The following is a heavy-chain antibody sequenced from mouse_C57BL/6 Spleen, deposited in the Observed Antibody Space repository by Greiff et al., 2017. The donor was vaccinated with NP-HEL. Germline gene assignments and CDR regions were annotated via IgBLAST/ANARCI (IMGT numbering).Heavy chain of an antibody. CDR1: GYTFTSYG. J-gene: IGHJ2*01. Sequence: VKLQQSGAELARPGASVKLSCKASGYTFTSYGISWVKQRTGQGLEWIGEIYPRSGNTYYNEKFKGKATLTADKSSSTAYMELRSLTSEDSAVYFCASPATAFYYFDYWGQGTTLTVSS. D-gene: IGHD1-2*01. V-gene: IGHV1-81*01. CDR2: IYPRSGNT. CDR3: ASPATAFYYFDY.